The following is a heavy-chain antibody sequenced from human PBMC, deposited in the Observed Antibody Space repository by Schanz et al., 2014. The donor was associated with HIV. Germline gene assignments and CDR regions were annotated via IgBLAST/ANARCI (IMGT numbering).Heavy chain of an antibody. CDR3: ARDLGYYGSGSHNWFDS. Sequence: VQLVESGGGVVQPGRSLRLSCAASGFTFSSYGMHWVRQAPGKGLEWVSYISSTGNTIYYADSVKGRFTISRDNSKNTLYLQMNTLRVEDTAIYFCARDLGYYGSGSHNWFDSWGQGTLVAVSS. D-gene: IGHD3-10*01. CDR2: ISSTGNTI. CDR1: GFTFSSYG. J-gene: IGHJ5*01. V-gene: IGHV3-48*01.